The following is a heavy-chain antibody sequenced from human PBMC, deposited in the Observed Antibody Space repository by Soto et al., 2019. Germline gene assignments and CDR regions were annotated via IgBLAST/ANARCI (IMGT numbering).Heavy chain of an antibody. CDR1: GFTFSSYD. CDR2: IGTAGDP. CDR3: AKDRYFDSYHFDY. V-gene: IGHV3-13*05. D-gene: IGHD3-9*01. Sequence: PGGSLRLSCAASGFTFSSYDMHWVRQATGKGLEWVSAIGTAGDPYYPGSVKGRFTISRENAKNSLYLQINSLTTEDTAVYYCAKDRYFDSYHFDYWGQGTRVTVSS. J-gene: IGHJ4*02.